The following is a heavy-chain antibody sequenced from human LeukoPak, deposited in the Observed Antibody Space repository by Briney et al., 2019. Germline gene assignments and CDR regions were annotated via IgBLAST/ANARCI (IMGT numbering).Heavy chain of an antibody. V-gene: IGHV3-21*01. CDR3: ARDPGAYGDYVFRYFYYYGMDV. D-gene: IGHD4-17*01. CDR1: GFTFSSYS. CDR2: ISSSCSYI. Sequence: GGSLRLSCAVSGFTFSSYSMSWVRQAPGKGPEWVSSISSSCSYIYYADSVKGRFTISRDNAKNSLYLQINSLRAEDTAVYYCARDPGAYGDYVFRYFYYYGMDVWGQGTTVTVSS. J-gene: IGHJ6*02.